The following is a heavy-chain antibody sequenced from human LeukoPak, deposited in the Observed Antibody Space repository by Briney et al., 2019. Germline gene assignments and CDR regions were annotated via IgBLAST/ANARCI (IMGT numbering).Heavy chain of an antibody. CDR3: ARVLAEMAAVWRDDVFDI. J-gene: IGHJ3*02. V-gene: IGHV4-59*01. CDR2: IYSSGST. CDR1: GDSISGYY. Sequence: PSETLSLTCTVSGDSISGYYWSWLRQPPGKGLEWIGFIYSSGSTNYNPSLKSRVTISVDTSKNQFALRVNSVTAADTAVYYCARVLAEMAAVWRDDVFDIWGQGTMVTVSS. D-gene: IGHD5-24*01.